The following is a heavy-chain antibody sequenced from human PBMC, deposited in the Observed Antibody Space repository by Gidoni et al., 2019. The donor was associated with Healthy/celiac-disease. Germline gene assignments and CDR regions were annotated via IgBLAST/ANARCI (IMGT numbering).Heavy chain of an antibody. D-gene: IGHD3-22*01. CDR3: ATVNYDSSGYYYTLYYFDY. V-gene: IGHV1-24*01. CDR2: FEPEDCET. J-gene: IGHJ4*02. CDR1: GYTLTELS. Sequence: QVQLVQSGAEVKKPGASVQVSCKVSGYTLTELSMHWVRQAPGKGLDWMGGFEPEDCETIYAQKFQCRVTMNEDISTDTAYMELSSLISEDTVVYYCATVNYDSSGYYYTLYYFDYWGQGTLVTVSS.